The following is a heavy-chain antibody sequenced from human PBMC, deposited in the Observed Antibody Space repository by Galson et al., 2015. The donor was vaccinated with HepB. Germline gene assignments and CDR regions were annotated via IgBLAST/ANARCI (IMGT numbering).Heavy chain of an antibody. Sequence: SLRLSCAASGFTFSSYGMHWVRQAPGKGLEWVAVIYYDGSNIYYADSVKGRFTISRDNSKNTLYLQMNSLRAEDTALYYCARDRIPARPGWFDPWGQGTLVTVSS. CDR2: IYYDGSNI. CDR1: GFTFSSYG. CDR3: ARDRIPARPGWFDP. J-gene: IGHJ5*02. D-gene: IGHD6-6*01. V-gene: IGHV3-33*01.